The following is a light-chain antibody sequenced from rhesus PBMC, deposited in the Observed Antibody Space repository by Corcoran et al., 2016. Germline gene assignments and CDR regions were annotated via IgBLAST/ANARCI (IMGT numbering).Light chain of an antibody. J-gene: IGKJ1*01. CDR2: DAA. V-gene: IGKV3-42*02. Sequence: ETVVKQSPASLPLSQGERATLSCRASLSVGRHLASYQQKPGQAPKLLIYDAASRATGIPDWFSGSGSGDEFTITISSQEPEDVGVYYCQQYNNWRTFGQGTKVEIK. CDR3: QQYNNWRT. CDR1: LSVGRH.